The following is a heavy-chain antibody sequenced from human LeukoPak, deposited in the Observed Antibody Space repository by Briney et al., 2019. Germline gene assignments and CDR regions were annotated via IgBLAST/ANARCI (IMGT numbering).Heavy chain of an antibody. CDR2: INHSGST. Sequence: SETLSLTSADSGGSFSGCYWRWLRQPPGKGLEWIGEINHSGSTNYNPSLKSRVTISVDTSTNQFSLKLSSVTAADTAVYYCAGGSVHYGRITSCSGAFDIWGQGTMVTVSS. CDR3: AGGSVHYGRITSCSGAFDI. V-gene: IGHV4-34*01. CDR1: GGSFSGCY. J-gene: IGHJ3*02. D-gene: IGHD2-2*01.